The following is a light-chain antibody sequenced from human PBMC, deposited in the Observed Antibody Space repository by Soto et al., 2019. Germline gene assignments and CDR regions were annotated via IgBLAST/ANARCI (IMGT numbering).Light chain of an antibody. CDR3: QQYGSSPLT. CDR2: GAS. Sequence: EIVLTQSPGTLSLSPGERATLSCGASQTVNSIYLAWYQQKVGQAPRLLIYGASSRATGIPDRFSGSGSGTDFTLTISGLEPEDFAVYYCQQYGSSPLTFGQGTRLEI. CDR1: QTVNSIY. V-gene: IGKV3-20*01. J-gene: IGKJ5*01.